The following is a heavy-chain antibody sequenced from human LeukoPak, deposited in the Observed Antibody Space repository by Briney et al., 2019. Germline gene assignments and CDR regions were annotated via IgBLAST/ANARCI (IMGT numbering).Heavy chain of an antibody. CDR3: ARDLSEIFGEQNGFDP. V-gene: IGHV3-33*01. D-gene: IGHD3-3*01. J-gene: IGHJ5*02. Sequence: GRSLSLSCAASGFTLSTYVMNWVRQAPGKGLEWVAVLWSDGSNRFYADSVKGRFTISRDNSKNVLYLQMNSLRAEDTAVYYWARDLSEIFGEQNGFDPWGQGPLVPVS. CDR1: GFTLSTYV. CDR2: LWSDGSNR.